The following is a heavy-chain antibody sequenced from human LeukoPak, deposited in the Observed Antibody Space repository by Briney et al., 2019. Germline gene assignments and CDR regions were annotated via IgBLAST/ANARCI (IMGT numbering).Heavy chain of an antibody. Sequence: SETLSLTCTVSGGSISSGDYYWSWIRQPPGKGLEWIGYIYYSGSTNYNPSLKSRVTISVDTSKNQFSLKLSSVTAADTAVYYCARDLGDGYNDWGQGTLVTVSS. CDR1: GGSISSGDYY. V-gene: IGHV4-61*08. CDR2: IYYSGST. D-gene: IGHD5-24*01. CDR3: ARDLGDGYND. J-gene: IGHJ4*02.